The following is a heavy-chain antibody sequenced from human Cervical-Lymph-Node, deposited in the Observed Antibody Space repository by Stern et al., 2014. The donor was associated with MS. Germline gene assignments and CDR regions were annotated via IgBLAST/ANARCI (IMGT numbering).Heavy chain of an antibody. D-gene: IGHD6-13*01. V-gene: IGHV3-21*01. CDR3: ARDSSSWYAIDY. Sequence: VQLVESGGGLVKPGGSLRLSCAASGFTFSSYSMNWVRQAPGKGLEWVSSMSSSSSYIYYADSVKGRFTISRDNAKNSLYLQMNSLRAEDTAVYYCARDSSSWYAIDYWGQGTLVTVSS. J-gene: IGHJ4*02. CDR2: MSSSSSYI. CDR1: GFTFSSYS.